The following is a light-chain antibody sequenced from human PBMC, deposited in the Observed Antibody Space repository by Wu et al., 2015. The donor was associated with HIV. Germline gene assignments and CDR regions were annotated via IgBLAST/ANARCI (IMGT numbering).Light chain of an antibody. CDR2: GAY. Sequence: CRASQSVTQHLLSLVPAETWPRLPRLLIYGAYIRATGIPDRFSGSGSETDFTLTISRLEPEDFAVYYCQHYGAAPPYTFGQGTKLEIK. J-gene: IGKJ2*01. V-gene: IGKV3-20*01. CDR1: QSVTQHL. CDR3: QHYGAAPPYT.